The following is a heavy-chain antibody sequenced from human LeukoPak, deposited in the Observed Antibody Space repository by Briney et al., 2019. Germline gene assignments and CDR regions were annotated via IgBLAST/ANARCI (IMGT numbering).Heavy chain of an antibody. CDR2: FYYSGSN. D-gene: IGHD6-13*01. Sequence: SETLSLTCTVSGGSISSYYWSWIRQPPGKGLEWIGYFYYSGSNNFNPSLRCRVTISGDTSKNQFSLKLSSVTAADTAIYYCARVSPAVGAFDIWGRGTMVTVSS. CDR3: ARVSPAVGAFDI. CDR1: GGSISSYY. J-gene: IGHJ3*02. V-gene: IGHV4-59*01.